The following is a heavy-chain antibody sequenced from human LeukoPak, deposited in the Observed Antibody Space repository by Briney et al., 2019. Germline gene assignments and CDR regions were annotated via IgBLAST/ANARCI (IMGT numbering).Heavy chain of an antibody. J-gene: IGHJ5*02. Sequence: GGSLRLSCAASGFTFQQYAIHWVRQVPGKGLEWVSAISGSGGSTYYADSVKGRFTISRDNSKNTLYLQMNSLRAEDTAVYYCAKVRIAAAGLVDPWGQGTLVTVSS. V-gene: IGHV3-23*01. D-gene: IGHD6-13*01. CDR2: ISGSGGST. CDR3: AKVRIAAAGLVDP. CDR1: GFTFQQYA.